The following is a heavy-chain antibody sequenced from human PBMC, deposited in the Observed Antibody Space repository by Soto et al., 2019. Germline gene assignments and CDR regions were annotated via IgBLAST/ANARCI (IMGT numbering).Heavy chain of an antibody. CDR3: ARDEDCSSTSCYSMFDYYGMDV. Sequence: ASVKVSSKASGYTFTSYGISWVRQAPGQGLEWMGWISAYNGNTNYAQKLQGRVTMTTDTSTSTAYMELRSLRSDDTAVYYCARDEDCSSTSCYSMFDYYGMDVWGQGTTVTVSS. CDR1: GYTFTSYG. D-gene: IGHD2-2*01. CDR2: ISAYNGNT. J-gene: IGHJ6*02. V-gene: IGHV1-18*01.